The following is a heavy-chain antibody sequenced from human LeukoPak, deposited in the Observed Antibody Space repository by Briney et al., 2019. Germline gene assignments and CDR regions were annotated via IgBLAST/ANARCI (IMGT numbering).Heavy chain of an antibody. V-gene: IGHV3-21*01. CDR1: GFTFSSYS. Sequence: GGSLRLSCAASGFTFSSYSMNWVRQAPGKGLEWVSSISSSSSYIYYADSVKGRFTISRDNAKNSLYLQMNSLRAEDTAVYYCARDTGYSSSHDWFDPWAREPWSPSPQ. J-gene: IGHJ5*02. CDR3: ARDTGYSSSHDWFDP. CDR2: ISSSSSYI. D-gene: IGHD6-13*01.